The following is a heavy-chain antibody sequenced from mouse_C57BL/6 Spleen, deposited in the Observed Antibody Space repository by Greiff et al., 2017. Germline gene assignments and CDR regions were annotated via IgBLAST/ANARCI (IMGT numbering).Heavy chain of an antibody. D-gene: IGHD2-5*01. CDR2: IYPGSGNT. Sequence: QVQLQQSGAELVRPGASVKLSCKASGYTFTDYYINWVKQRPGQGLEWIARIYPGSGNTYYNEKFKGKATLTAEKSSSTAYMQLSSLTSEDSAVYFGAKDSNKDYFDYWGQGTTLTVSS. CDR1: GYTFTDYY. V-gene: IGHV1-76*01. CDR3: AKDSNKDYFDY. J-gene: IGHJ2*01.